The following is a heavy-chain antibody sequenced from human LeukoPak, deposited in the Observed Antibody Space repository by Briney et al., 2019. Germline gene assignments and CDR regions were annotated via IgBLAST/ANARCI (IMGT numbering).Heavy chain of an antibody. CDR2: IMGDGSEK. V-gene: IGHV3-7*01. J-gene: IGHJ4*02. Sequence: SGGSLRLSCAASGFSFSTYWMNWVRQPPGKGLEWVANIMGDGSEKYYVDSVKGRFTISRDNAKNSLYLQMNSLRAEDTAVYYCARDPSRGYSYGYGDSWGQGSLVNVSS. CDR3: ARDPSRGYSYGYGDS. D-gene: IGHD5-18*01. CDR1: GFSFSTYW.